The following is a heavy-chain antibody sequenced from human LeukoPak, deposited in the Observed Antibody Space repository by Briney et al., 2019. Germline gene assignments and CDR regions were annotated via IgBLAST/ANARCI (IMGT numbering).Heavy chain of an antibody. D-gene: IGHD2-2*01. J-gene: IGHJ4*02. CDR3: AKRPRDCSSTSCATTDY. CDR2: FIGSGGST. V-gene: IGHV3-23*01. CDR1: GFTFSSYA. Sequence: GGSLRLSCAASGFTFSSYAMSWVRQAPGKGLEGVSAFIGSGGSTYYADSVKGRFTISRDNSKTTLYLQMNSLRAEDTAVYYCAKRPRDCSSTSCATTDYWGQGTLVTVSS.